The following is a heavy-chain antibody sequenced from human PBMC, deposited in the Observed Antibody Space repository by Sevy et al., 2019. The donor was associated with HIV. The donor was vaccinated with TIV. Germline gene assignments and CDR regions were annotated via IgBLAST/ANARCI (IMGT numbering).Heavy chain of an antibody. V-gene: IGHV3-7*01. CDR3: ASEESGNLDY. CDR2: ITQDGSEK. D-gene: IGHD1-26*01. J-gene: IGHJ4*02. Sequence: GGSLRLSCAASRFTFSSYWMSWVRQAPGKGLEWVANITQDGSEKYYLDSVKGRFTISRDNAKNSLYLQMNSLRAEDTAVYYCASEESGNLDYWGQGTLVTVSS. CDR1: RFTFSSYW.